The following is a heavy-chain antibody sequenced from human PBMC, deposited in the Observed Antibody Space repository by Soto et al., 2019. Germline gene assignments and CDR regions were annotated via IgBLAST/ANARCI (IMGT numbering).Heavy chain of an antibody. V-gene: IGHV1-69*13. CDR1: GGTFSRYT. CDR2: ITPMFGTP. D-gene: IGHD3-22*01. Sequence: SVKVSCKASGGTFSRYTITWVRQAPGQGLEWMGGITPMFGTPNYAQKFQGRVTITADESTSTAYMELSSLRSEDTAMYYCARDGTLYDSSAYYYLYWGQGTLVTVSS. CDR3: ARDGTLYDSSAYYYLY. J-gene: IGHJ4*02.